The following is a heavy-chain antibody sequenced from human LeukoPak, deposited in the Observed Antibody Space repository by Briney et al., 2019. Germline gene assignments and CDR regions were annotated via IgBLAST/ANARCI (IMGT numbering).Heavy chain of an antibody. Sequence: KASETLSLTCTVSGGSITTGSYYWIWIRQPAGKGLEWIGRIYTTGSTDYNPSLKSRVTMSVDTSKNQFSLKLTSVTVADTALYYCPRTATSSTSSSSPFDIWGQGTMVTVSS. V-gene: IGHV4-61*02. D-gene: IGHD2-2*01. CDR3: PRTATSSTSSSSPFDI. CDR1: GGSITTGSYY. CDR2: IYTTGST. J-gene: IGHJ3*02.